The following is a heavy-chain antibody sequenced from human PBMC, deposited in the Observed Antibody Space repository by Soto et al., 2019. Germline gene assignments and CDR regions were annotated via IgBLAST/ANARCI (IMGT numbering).Heavy chain of an antibody. J-gene: IGHJ4*02. CDR3: GRCTSTSCHLGSDY. D-gene: IGHD2-2*01. CDR2: ISHDGINK. Sequence: PGGSLRLSCAASGFTFSSYAMNWVRQAPGKGLEWVALISHDGINKYYADSVRGRLTISRDSSTNTLYLQMNSLRAADTAVYYCGRCTSTSCHLGSDYWGQGTLVTVSS. V-gene: IGHV3-30-3*01. CDR1: GFTFSSYA.